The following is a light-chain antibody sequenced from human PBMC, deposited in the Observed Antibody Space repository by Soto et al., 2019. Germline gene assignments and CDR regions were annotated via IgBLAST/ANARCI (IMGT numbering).Light chain of an antibody. CDR2: DVS. CDR3: SSYTASSTYV. J-gene: IGLJ1*01. Sequence: QSALTQPASVSGSPRQSITISCTGTSSDVGGYNYVSWYQHHPGKAPKPMIFDVSNRPSGVSNRFSGSKSGNTGSLTISGLQAEDEADYYCSSYTASSTYVFGTGTKVTVL. V-gene: IGLV2-14*03. CDR1: SSDVGGYNY.